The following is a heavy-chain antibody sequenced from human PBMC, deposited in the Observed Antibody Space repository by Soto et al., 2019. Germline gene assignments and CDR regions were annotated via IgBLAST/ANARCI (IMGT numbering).Heavy chain of an antibody. J-gene: IGHJ4*02. D-gene: IGHD6-19*01. CDR2: TYYRSRWYN. CDR3: ARGDSSGWYWGYFDY. Sequence: SQTLSLTCAISGDSVSSNSAAWNWIRQSPSRGLEWLGRTYYRSRWYNDYAVSVKSRITVNPDTSKNQFSLHLNSVTPEDTAVYYCARGDSSGWYWGYFDYWGQGTLVTVSS. V-gene: IGHV6-1*01. CDR1: GDSVSSNSAA.